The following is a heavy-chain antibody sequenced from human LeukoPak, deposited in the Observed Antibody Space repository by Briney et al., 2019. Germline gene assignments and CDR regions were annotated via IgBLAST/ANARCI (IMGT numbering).Heavy chain of an antibody. V-gene: IGHV3-30-3*02. Sequence: GGSLRLSCAASGFTFSGYAMHWVRQAPGKGLEWVAVISFDGSNKYYTDSVKGRFTISRDNSKNTLYLRMNSLRPEDTAVYYCAKSGDDFWSGYYGYYFDYWGQGTLVTVSS. CDR2: ISFDGSNK. D-gene: IGHD3-3*01. CDR3: AKSGDDFWSGYYGYYFDY. J-gene: IGHJ4*02. CDR1: GFTFSGYA.